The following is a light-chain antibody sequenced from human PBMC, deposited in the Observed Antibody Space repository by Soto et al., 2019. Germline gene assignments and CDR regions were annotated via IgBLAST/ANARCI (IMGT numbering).Light chain of an antibody. V-gene: IGKV3-15*01. CDR3: QQYNNWPPIT. CDR1: QSININ. Sequence: EIVMTQSPATLSVSPGGIATLSFMSSQSININLAWYQQKPGQPPRLLVYGASTRATGIPARFSGSGSGTEFTLTISSLQSEDFAVYYCQQYNNWPPITFGQGTRLETK. CDR2: GAS. J-gene: IGKJ5*01.